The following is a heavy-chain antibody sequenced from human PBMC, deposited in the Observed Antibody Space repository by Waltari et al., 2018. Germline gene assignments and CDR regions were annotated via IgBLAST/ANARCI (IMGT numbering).Heavy chain of an antibody. CDR3: AAGIAICGPEIYYYMDV. CDR2: ISTTVGTT. CDR1: GGTFVSYG. Sequence: QVQLVQSGAAVKKPGSSLKVSCKASGGTFVSYGINWVRQAPGQGLEWMGGISTTVGTTNYAQTFQGRVTPTADESTSPAYMELSSLRAEDTAVYYCAAGIAICGPEIYYYMDVRRKGTTVTVSS. V-gene: IGHV1-69*12. D-gene: IGHD3-3*01. J-gene: IGHJ6*03.